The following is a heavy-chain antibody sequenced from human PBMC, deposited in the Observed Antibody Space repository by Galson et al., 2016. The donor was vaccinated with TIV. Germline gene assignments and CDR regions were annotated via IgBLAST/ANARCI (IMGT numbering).Heavy chain of an antibody. D-gene: IGHD3-10*02. Sequence: SETLSLTCTVSGASISDYYWSWIRQPAGKGLEWMGRVDSTGNNDYNPSLNSRVTMSADASKRQFFLKLSPVTAADTAVYYCARDPGYFGPGVVQWWSQGIQVIVSS. CDR1: GASISDYY. CDR3: ARDPGYFGPGVVQW. CDR2: VDSTGNN. J-gene: IGHJ4*02. V-gene: IGHV4-4*07.